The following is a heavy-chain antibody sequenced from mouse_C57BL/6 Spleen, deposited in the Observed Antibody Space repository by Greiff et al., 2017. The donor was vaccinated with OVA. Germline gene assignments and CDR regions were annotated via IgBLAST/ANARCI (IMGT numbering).Heavy chain of an antibody. CDR1: GFTFSDYG. J-gene: IGHJ2*01. CDR2: ISSGSSTI. Sequence: DVMLVEPGGGLVKPGGSLKLSCAASGFTFSDYGMHWVRQAPEKGLEWVAYISSGSSTIYYADTVKGRFTISRDNAKNTLFLQMTSLRSEDTAMYYCARTPSYDGSSNEYFDYWGQGTTLTVSS. CDR3: ARTPSYDGSSNEYFDY. V-gene: IGHV5-17*01. D-gene: IGHD1-1*01.